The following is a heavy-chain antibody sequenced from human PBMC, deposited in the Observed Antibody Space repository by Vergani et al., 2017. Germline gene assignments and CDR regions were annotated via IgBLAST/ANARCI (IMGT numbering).Heavy chain of an antibody. J-gene: IGHJ4*02. CDR1: GFTFSSYS. Sequence: EVQLVESGGGLVKPGGSLRLSCAASGFTFSSYSMNWVRQAPGKGLEWVSSISSSSSYIYYADSVKGRFTISRDNAKNSLYLQMNSLRAEDTAGYYCASQTAAYGGVDYWGQGTLVTVSS. CDR2: ISSSSSYI. D-gene: IGHD2-21*01. V-gene: IGHV3-21*01. CDR3: ASQTAAYGGVDY.